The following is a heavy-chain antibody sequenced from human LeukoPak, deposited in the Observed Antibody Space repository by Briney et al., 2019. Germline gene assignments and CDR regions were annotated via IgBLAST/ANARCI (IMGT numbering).Heavy chain of an antibody. D-gene: IGHD3-22*01. CDR3: ARLIVVVIMSAQEAFDI. V-gene: IGHV4-59*01. J-gene: IGHJ3*02. CDR2: IYYSGST. CDR1: GGSISSYY. Sequence: SETLSLTCTVSGGSISSYYWSWIRQPPGKGLEWIGYIYYSGSTNYNPSLKSRVTISVDTSKNQFSLKLTSVTAADTAAYYCARLIVVVIMSAQEAFDIWGQGTMVTVSS.